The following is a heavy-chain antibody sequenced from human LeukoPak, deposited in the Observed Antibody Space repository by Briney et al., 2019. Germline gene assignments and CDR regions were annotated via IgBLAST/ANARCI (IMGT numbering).Heavy chain of an antibody. Sequence: PSETLSLTCTVSGGSISSYYWSWIRQPAGKGLEWIGRTYTSGSTNYNPSLKSRVTMSVDTSKNQFSLKLSSATAADTAVYYCAREDYGDYEVAFDIWGQGTMVTVSS. V-gene: IGHV4-4*07. J-gene: IGHJ3*02. D-gene: IGHD4-17*01. CDR2: TYTSGST. CDR1: GGSISSYY. CDR3: AREDYGDYEVAFDI.